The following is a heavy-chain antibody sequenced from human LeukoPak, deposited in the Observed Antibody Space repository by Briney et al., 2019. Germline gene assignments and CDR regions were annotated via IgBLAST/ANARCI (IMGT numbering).Heavy chain of an antibody. J-gene: IGHJ3*02. CDR2: MNPNSGNT. D-gene: IGHD3-22*01. Sequence: ASVKVSCKASGYTFSSYDINWVRQATGQGLEWMGWMNPNSGNTGYAQKFQGRVTMTRNTSISTAYMELSSLRSEDTAVYYCARGLSAGMIVVVPDAFDIWGQGTMVTVSS. CDR3: ARGLSAGMIVVVPDAFDI. V-gene: IGHV1-8*02. CDR1: GYTFSSYD.